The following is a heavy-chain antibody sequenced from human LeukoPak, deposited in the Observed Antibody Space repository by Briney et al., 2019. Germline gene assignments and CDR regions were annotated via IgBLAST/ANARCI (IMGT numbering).Heavy chain of an antibody. J-gene: IGHJ6*02. CDR2: ISYDGSNK. Sequence: GGPLRLSCAASGFTFSSYAMHWVRQAPGKGLEWVAVISYDGSNKYYADSVKGRFTISRDNSKNTLYLQMNSLRAEDTAVYYCARGAYYYYGMDVWGQGTTVTVSS. V-gene: IGHV3-30-3*01. CDR1: GFTFSSYA. CDR3: ARGAYYYYGMDV.